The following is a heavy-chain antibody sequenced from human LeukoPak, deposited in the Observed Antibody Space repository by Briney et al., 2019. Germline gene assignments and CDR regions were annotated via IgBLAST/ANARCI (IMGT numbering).Heavy chain of an antibody. D-gene: IGHD3-3*01. V-gene: IGHV1-58*02. CDR3: AAGRTYYDFWGGYYTSAFDY. CDR1: GFTFTSSA. J-gene: IGHJ4*02. Sequence: SVKVSCKASGFTFTSSAMQWVRQARGQRLEWIGWIVVGSGNTNYAQKFQERVTITRDMSTSTAYMELSSLRSEDTAVYYCAAGRTYYDFWGGYYTSAFDYWGQGTLVTVSS. CDR2: IVVGSGNT.